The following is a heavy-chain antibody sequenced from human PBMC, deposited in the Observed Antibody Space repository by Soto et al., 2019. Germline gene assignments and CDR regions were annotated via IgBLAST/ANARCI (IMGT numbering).Heavy chain of an antibody. CDR2: ISSSSSYI. D-gene: IGHD4-17*01. V-gene: IGHV3-21*01. CDR1: GFTFSSYS. Sequence: EVQLVESGGGLVKPGGSLRLSCAASGFTFSSYSMNWVRQAPGKGLEWVSSISSSSSYIYYADSVKGRFTISRYNAKNSLYLQMNSLRAEDTAVYYCAPLDTVTTSYWGQGTLVTVSS. CDR3: APLDTVTTSY. J-gene: IGHJ4*02.